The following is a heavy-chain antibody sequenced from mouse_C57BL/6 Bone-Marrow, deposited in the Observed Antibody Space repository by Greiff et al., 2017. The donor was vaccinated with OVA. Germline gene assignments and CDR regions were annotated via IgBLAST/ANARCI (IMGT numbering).Heavy chain of an antibody. Sequence: QVQLQQSGAELVMPGASVKLSCKASGYTFTSYWMHWVKQRPGQGLEWIGEIDPSDSYTNYNQKFKGKSTLTVDKSSSTAYMQLSSLTSEDSAVYYCARGGNGGAWFAYWGQGTLVTVSA. CDR1: GYTFTSYW. V-gene: IGHV1-69*01. CDR2: IDPSDSYT. D-gene: IGHD2-1*01. CDR3: ARGGNGGAWFAY. J-gene: IGHJ3*01.